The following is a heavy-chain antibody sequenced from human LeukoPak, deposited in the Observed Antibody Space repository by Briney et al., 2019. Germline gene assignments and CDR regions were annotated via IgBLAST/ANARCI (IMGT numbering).Heavy chain of an antibody. V-gene: IGHV3-21*01. D-gene: IGHD6-13*01. J-gene: IGHJ5*02. CDR2: ISSSSNYI. CDR3: ARDRQQQLVHWFDP. CDR1: GFTFSSYS. Sequence: GGSLRLSCAASGFTFSSYSMNWVRQAPGKGLEWVSSISSSSNYIYYADSVKGRFTISRDNAKNSLYLQMNSLRAEGTAVYYCARDRQQQLVHWFDPWGQGTLVTVSS.